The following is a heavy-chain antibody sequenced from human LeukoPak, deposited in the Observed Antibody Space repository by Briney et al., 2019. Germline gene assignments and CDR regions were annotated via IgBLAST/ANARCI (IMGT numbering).Heavy chain of an antibody. J-gene: IGHJ4*02. Sequence: ASVKVSSKASGYTFTGYYMHWVRQAPGQGLEWMGWINPNSGGTNYAQKFQGRVTMTRDTSISTAYMELSRLRSDDTAVYYCARQVDFWSAYWGWGQGTLVTVSS. CDR1: GYTFTGYY. CDR3: ARQVDFWSAYWG. D-gene: IGHD3-3*01. V-gene: IGHV1-2*02. CDR2: INPNSGGT.